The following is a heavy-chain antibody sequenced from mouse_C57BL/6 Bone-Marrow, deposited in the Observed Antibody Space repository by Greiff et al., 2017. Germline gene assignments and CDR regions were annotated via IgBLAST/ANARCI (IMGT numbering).Heavy chain of an antibody. J-gene: IGHJ4*01. CDR2: INPNNGGT. CDR3: ARRGGCHPYYAMDY. D-gene: IGHD3-3*01. Sequence: EVHLVESGPELVKPGASVKIPCKASGYTFTDYNMDWVKQSQGKSLEWIGDINPNNGGTIYNQTFKGKATLTVAQSSSTAYMELRSLTSEDTAVYYCARRGGCHPYYAMDYWGQGTSVTVSS. CDR1: GYTFTDYN. V-gene: IGHV1-18*01.